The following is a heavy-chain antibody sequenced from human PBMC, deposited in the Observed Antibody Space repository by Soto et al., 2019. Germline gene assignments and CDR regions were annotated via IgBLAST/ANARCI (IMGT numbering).Heavy chain of an antibody. V-gene: IGHV3-72*01. CDR3: AREDSSGWYFSAYDY. CDR1: GFTFSDHS. D-gene: IGHD6-19*01. Sequence: GGSLRLSCAASGFTFSDHSMDWVRQAPGKGLEWVGRTTNKANSYTTEYAASVKGRFTISRDDSKNSLYLQMNSLKTEDTAVYYCAREDSSGWYFSAYDYWGQGTLVTVSS. CDR2: TTNKANSYTT. J-gene: IGHJ4*02.